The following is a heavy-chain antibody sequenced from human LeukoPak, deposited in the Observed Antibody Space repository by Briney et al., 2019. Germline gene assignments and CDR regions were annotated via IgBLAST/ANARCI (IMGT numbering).Heavy chain of an antibody. CDR1: GFTFSSYA. CDR3: ARDRYGDYVFDY. D-gene: IGHD4-17*01. J-gene: IGHJ4*02. Sequence: GGSLRLSCAASGFTFSSYAMHWVRQAPGKGLEWVAVISYDGSNKYYADFVKGRFAISRDNAKNTLYLQLISLTDEDTAVYYCARDRYGDYVFDYWGQGTLVTVSS. CDR2: ISYDGSNK. V-gene: IGHV3-30*09.